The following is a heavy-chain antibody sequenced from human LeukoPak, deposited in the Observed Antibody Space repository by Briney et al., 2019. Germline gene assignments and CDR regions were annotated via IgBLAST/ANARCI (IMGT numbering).Heavy chain of an antibody. J-gene: IGHJ4*02. V-gene: IGHV3-23*01. CDR1: GFTFSSYA. D-gene: IGHD3-22*01. CDR3: AKVAYYYDSSGYLPSLFDY. CDR2: ISGSGGST. Sequence: GRSLRLSCAASGFTFSSYAMSWVRQAPGKGLEWVSAISGSGGSTYYADSVKGRFTISRDNSKNTLYLQMNSLRAEDTAVYYCAKVAYYYDSSGYLPSLFDYWGQGTLVTVSS.